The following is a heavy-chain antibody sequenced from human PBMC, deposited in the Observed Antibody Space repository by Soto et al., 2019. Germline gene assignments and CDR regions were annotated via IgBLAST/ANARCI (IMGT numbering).Heavy chain of an antibody. J-gene: IGHJ4*02. CDR3: ARVDTAMVIGYY. V-gene: IGHV3-72*01. D-gene: IGHD5-18*01. CDR1: GFTFSDHY. Sequence: EVQLVESGGGLVQPGGSLRLSCAASGFTFSDHYMDWVRQAPGKALEWVGRTRNKANSYTTEYAASVKGRFTISRDDSPNSLYLQMNCLKTEETGVYYCARVDTAMVIGYYWGQGTLVTVSS. CDR2: TRNKANSYTT.